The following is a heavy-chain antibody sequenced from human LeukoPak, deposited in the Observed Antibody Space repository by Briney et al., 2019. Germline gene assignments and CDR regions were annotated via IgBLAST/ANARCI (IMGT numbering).Heavy chain of an antibody. CDR3: ARDPINIATAANGFDY. V-gene: IGHV3-30*02. Sequence: PGGSLRLSCAASGFTFSSYSMNWVCQAPGKGLEWVAFIRYDGNNKYYADSVKGRFTISRDNSKNTLYLQMNSLRVEDTAVYYCARDPINIATAANGFDYWGQGTLVTVSS. CDR2: IRYDGNNK. D-gene: IGHD6-13*01. J-gene: IGHJ4*02. CDR1: GFTFSSYS.